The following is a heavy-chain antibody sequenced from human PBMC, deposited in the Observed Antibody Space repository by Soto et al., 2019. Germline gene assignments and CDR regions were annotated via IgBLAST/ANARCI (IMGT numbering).Heavy chain of an antibody. J-gene: IGHJ3*02. CDR2: ISAYNGNT. CDR1: GYTFTSYG. D-gene: IGHD3-10*01. Sequence: ASVKVPCKASGYTFTSYGISWVRQAPGQGLEWMGWISAYNGNTNYAQKLQGRVTMTTDTSTSTAYMELRSLRSDDTAVYYCAREWTTYYYGSGSDGAFDIWGQGTMVTVSS. CDR3: AREWTTYYYGSGSDGAFDI. V-gene: IGHV1-18*01.